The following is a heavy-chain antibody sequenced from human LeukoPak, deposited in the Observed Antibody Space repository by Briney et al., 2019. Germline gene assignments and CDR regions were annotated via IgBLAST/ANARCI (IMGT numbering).Heavy chain of an antibody. CDR2: IIPVFGTA. Sequence: GASVKVSCKASGGTFSSYAISWVRQAPGQGLEWMGGIIPVFGTAIYAQKFQGRVTITADESTSTAYMELSTLRSEDTAVYYCATHHRARDYGDTSYYYYYYMDVWGKGTTVTISS. CDR1: GGTFSSYA. D-gene: IGHD4-17*01. J-gene: IGHJ6*03. CDR3: ATHHRARDYGDTSYYYYYYMDV. V-gene: IGHV1-69*13.